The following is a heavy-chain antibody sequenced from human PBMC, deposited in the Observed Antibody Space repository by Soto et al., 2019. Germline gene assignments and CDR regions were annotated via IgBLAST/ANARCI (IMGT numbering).Heavy chain of an antibody. J-gene: IGHJ5*02. CDR1: GYTFTSYG. CDR2: ISAYNGNT. Sequence: ASVKVSCKASGYTFTSYGISWVRQAPGQGLEWMGWISAYNGNTNYAQKLQGRVTMTTDTSTSAAYMELRSLRSDDTAVYYCARVHTYYYDSSGYYYGHWFLPSCQAPLVSVSS. CDR3: ARVHTYYYDSSGYYYGHWFLP. V-gene: IGHV1-18*01. D-gene: IGHD3-22*01.